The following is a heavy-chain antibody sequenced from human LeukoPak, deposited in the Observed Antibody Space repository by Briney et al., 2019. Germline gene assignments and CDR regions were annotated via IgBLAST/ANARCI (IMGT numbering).Heavy chain of an antibody. D-gene: IGHD6-13*01. CDR3: ARAMASAAGTGRWFDP. Sequence: PGGSLRLSWAASGFTFSEYWMSWVRQAPGKGLEWVANIKEDGSQKNYVDSVKGRFTISRDNAKNSLFLQMNSLRVEDTAVYFCARAMASAAGTGRWFDPWGQGTLVTVSS. CDR1: GFTFSEYW. J-gene: IGHJ5*02. CDR2: IKEDGSQK. V-gene: IGHV3-7*01.